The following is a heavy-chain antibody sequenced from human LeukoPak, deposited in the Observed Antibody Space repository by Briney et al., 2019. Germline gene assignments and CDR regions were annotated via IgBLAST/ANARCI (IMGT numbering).Heavy chain of an antibody. D-gene: IGHD1-1*01. CDR2: VDQTGSA. CDR1: DDSITMYY. CDR3: ARGRVSSSTWYSTYYYYFYMDV. V-gene: IGHV4-59*01. Sequence: PSQTLSLTCTVSDDSITMYYWTWIRQPPGKGLEWIGYVDQTGSANFNPSLNGRVSISRDTSKNLFSPRLRSVTAADTAVYFCARGRVSSSTWYSTYYYYFYMDVWGKGTTVTVFS. J-gene: IGHJ6*03.